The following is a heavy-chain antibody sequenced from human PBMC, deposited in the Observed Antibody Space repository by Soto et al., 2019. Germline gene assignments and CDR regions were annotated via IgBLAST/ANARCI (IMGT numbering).Heavy chain of an antibody. D-gene: IGHD4-17*01. CDR1: GVPISTDDYY. Sequence: SETLSLTCTVSGVPISTDDYYWTWIRQPPGKGLEWIGYIYNSGSTYYNPSLKSRVTISIDTSKNQFSLKLSSVTAADTAVYHCARVGVTTNFDYWGQGALVTVSS. CDR2: IYNSGST. V-gene: IGHV4-30-4*01. CDR3: ARVGVTTNFDY. J-gene: IGHJ4*02.